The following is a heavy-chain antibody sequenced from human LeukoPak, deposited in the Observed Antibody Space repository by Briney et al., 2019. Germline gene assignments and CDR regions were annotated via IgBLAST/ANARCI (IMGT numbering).Heavy chain of an antibody. Sequence: SETLSLTCTVSGVSISSSSYYWGWIRQPPGKGLEWIGSIYYSGSTYYNPSLKSRVTISGDTSKNQFSLKLSSVTAADTAVYYCAHYCSGVSCYSSRGAFDIWGQGTMVTVSS. J-gene: IGHJ3*02. CDR3: AHYCSGVSCYSSRGAFDI. V-gene: IGHV4-39*01. CDR2: IYYSGST. D-gene: IGHD2-15*01. CDR1: GVSISSSSYY.